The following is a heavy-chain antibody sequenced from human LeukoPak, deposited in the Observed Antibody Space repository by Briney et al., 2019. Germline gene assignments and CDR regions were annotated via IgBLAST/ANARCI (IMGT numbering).Heavy chain of an antibody. V-gene: IGHV3-33*01. J-gene: IGHJ1*01. CDR2: IWYDGSNK. Sequence: GGSLGLSCAASGFTFSSYGMHWVRQAPGKGPEWVAVIWYDGSNKYYGDSVKGRFTISRDNSKKTLYLQMNSLRVEDTAVYYCARGDGYNDAEYLQHWGQGNLVTVS. CDR1: GFTFSSYG. CDR3: ARGDGYNDAEYLQH. D-gene: IGHD5-24*01.